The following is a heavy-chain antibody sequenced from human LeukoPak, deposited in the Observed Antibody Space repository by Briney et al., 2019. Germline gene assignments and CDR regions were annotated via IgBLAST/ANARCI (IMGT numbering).Heavy chain of an antibody. Sequence: EGSLRLSCAASGFTFSSYAMTWVRQAPGKGLDWVSSMSGNGAYTNYADSVKGRFTISRDNSKNTLYLQMDSLRAEDTAVYYCAKAPSNWGDNWFGPWGQGTLVTVSS. CDR2: MSGNGAYT. V-gene: IGHV3-23*01. D-gene: IGHD7-27*01. CDR3: AKAPSNWGDNWFGP. J-gene: IGHJ5*02. CDR1: GFTFSSYA.